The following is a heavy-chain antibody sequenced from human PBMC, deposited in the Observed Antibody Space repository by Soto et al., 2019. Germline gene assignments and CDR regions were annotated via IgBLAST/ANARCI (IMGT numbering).Heavy chain of an antibody. CDR1: GFTFSNAW. D-gene: IGHD2-2*01. V-gene: IGHV3-15*01. CDR2: IKSKTDGGTT. Sequence: VGSLRLSCAASGFTFSNAWMSWVRQAPGKGLEWVGRIKSKTDGGTTDYAAPVKGRFTISRDDSKNTLYLQMNSLKTEDTAVYYCTTGYSTSCCRFDPWGQGTLVTVSS. J-gene: IGHJ5*02. CDR3: TTGYSTSCCRFDP.